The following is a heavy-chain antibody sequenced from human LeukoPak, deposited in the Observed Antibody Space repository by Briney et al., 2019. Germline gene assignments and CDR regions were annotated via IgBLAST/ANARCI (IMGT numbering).Heavy chain of an antibody. CDR1: GGSFSGYY. CDR3: ARSGSYYGSGSYYRWDY. J-gene: IGHJ4*02. CDR2: INHSGST. V-gene: IGHV4-34*01. D-gene: IGHD3-10*01. Sequence: PSETLSLTCAVYGGSFSGYYWSWIRQPPGKGLEWIGEINHSGSTNYNPSLKSRLAISVDTSKNQFALKLSSVTAADTAVYYCARSGSYYGSGSYYRWDYWGQGTLVTVSS.